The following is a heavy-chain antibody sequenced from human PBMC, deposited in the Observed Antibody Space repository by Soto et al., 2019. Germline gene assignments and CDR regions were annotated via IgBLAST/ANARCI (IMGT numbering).Heavy chain of an antibody. CDR2: VSSSSSYI. D-gene: IGHD5-18*01. V-gene: IGHV3-21*01. J-gene: IGHJ4*02. CDR1: GFTFSSNS. CDR3: ASDQPGYSYGYGLGY. Sequence: EVQLVESGGGLIKPGGSLRLSCAASGFTFSSNSMNWDRQPPGKELEWVSSVSSSSSYIYYADSVKCRFTISRDNAKNSLYLQMNSLRAEDTAVYYCASDQPGYSYGYGLGYWGQGTLVTVSS.